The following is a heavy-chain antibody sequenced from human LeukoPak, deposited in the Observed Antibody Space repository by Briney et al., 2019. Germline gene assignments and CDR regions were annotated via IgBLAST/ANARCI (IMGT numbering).Heavy chain of an antibody. Sequence: GGSLTLSCAASGFTFSSYGMNWVRQAPGKGLEWVSSISSGSRSIYYADSVKGRFTIPRDNAKNSLYLQMNSLRAEDTAVYYCARDNYDYGDYYFDYWGQGTLVTVSS. CDR3: ARDNYDYGDYYFDY. CDR2: ISSGSRSI. CDR1: GFTFSSYG. J-gene: IGHJ4*02. V-gene: IGHV3-21*01. D-gene: IGHD4-17*01.